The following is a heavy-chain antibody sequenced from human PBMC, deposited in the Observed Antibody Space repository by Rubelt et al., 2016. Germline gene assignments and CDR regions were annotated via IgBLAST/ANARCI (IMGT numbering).Heavy chain of an antibody. D-gene: IGHD5-12*01. CDR1: GFTFDDYA. V-gene: IGHV3-43D*03. CDR3: AKSHSGSDYLSPFDY. CDR2: IAWDGAST. J-gene: IGHJ4*02. Sequence: EVQLVESGGVVVQPGGSLRLSCAASGFTFDDYAMHWVRQAPGKGLEWVSLIAWDGASTYYGDSVKGRFTISRDNSKNSLYLQMNCLRAEDTALDYCAKSHSGSDYLSPFDYWGQGTLVTVSS.